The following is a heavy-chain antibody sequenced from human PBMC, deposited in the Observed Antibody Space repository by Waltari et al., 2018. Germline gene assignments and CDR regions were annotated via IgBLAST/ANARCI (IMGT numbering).Heavy chain of an antibody. D-gene: IGHD6-19*01. CDR3: AKGLGSGWYYFDY. J-gene: IGHJ4*02. Sequence: EVQLVESGGGLVQPGGSLRPSCAAAGFTFDDSSMHCVLQAPGKGLEWVSGISWKSGSIGYADSVKGRFTISRDNAKNSLYLQMNSLRAEDTALYYCAKGLGSGWYYFDYWGQGTLVTVSS. CDR2: ISWKSGSI. CDR1: GFTFDDSS. V-gene: IGHV3-9*01.